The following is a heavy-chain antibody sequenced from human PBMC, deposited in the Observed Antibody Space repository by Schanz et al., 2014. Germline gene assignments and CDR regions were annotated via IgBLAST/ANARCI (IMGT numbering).Heavy chain of an antibody. CDR3: ARGRVLES. CDR1: GFSFSRYS. Sequence: EVQLLESGGGLVQPGGSLRLSCAASGFSFSRYSMNWVRQAPGKGLEWISYISSSSSTIYHADSVKGRFTISRDNAKNSLFLQMNSLRPEDTAVYYCARGRVLESWGQGTLVTVSS. D-gene: IGHD1-1*01. CDR2: ISSSSSTI. J-gene: IGHJ5*02. V-gene: IGHV3-48*04.